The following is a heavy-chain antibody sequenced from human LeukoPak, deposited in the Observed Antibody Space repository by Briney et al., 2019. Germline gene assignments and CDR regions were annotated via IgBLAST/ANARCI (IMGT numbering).Heavy chain of an antibody. Sequence: GASVKVSCKTSGYTFTSYAMHWVRQAPGQRLEWMGWINAGNGNTKYSQKFQGRVTITRDTSASIAYMELSSLRSEDTAVYYCARDPPYYDILYGYGMDVWGQGTTVTVSS. CDR1: GYTFTSYA. CDR2: INAGNGNT. CDR3: ARDPPYYDILYGYGMDV. D-gene: IGHD3-9*01. J-gene: IGHJ6*02. V-gene: IGHV1-3*01.